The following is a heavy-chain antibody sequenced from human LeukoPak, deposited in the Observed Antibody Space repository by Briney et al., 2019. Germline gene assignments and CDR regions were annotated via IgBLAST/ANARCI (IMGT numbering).Heavy chain of an antibody. CDR3: ARGVGTRYFDWSYFDY. D-gene: IGHD3-9*01. CDR1: GFTFSSYS. Sequence: PGGSLRLSCATSGFTFSSYSMNWVRQAPGKGLEWVSSISSSSSYIYYADSVKGRFTISRDNAKNSLYLQMNSLRAEDTAVYYCARGVGTRYFDWSYFDYWGQGTLVTVSS. V-gene: IGHV3-21*01. J-gene: IGHJ4*02. CDR2: ISSSSSYI.